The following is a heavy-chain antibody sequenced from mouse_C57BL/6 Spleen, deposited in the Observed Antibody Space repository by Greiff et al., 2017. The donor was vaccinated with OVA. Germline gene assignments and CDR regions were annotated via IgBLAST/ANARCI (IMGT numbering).Heavy chain of an antibody. V-gene: IGHV1-82*01. CDR1: GYAFSSSW. J-gene: IGHJ2*01. CDR2: IYPGDGDT. CDR3: ARLDTGTSGYFDY. D-gene: IGHD4-1*01. Sequence: QVQLQQSGPELVKPGASVKISCKASGYAFSSSWMNWVKQRPGKGLEWIGRIYPGDGDTNYNGKFKGKATLTADKSSSTAYMQLSSLTSKDSAVYFCARLDTGTSGYFDYWGQGTTLTVSS.